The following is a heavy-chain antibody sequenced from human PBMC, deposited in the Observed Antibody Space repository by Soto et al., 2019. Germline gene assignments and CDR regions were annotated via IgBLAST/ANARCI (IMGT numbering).Heavy chain of an antibody. Sequence: QVQLVQSGAEVKKPGASVRVSCKTSGYTFINYGITWVRQAPGQGLEWMGWLSAYNGDTSSSEKLQDRFTMTTDTSTNTVYMDLRCLTSDDTAVYYCARWSAIVGGAEAIDVWGQGTMVIVSS. J-gene: IGHJ3*01. CDR2: LSAYNGDT. D-gene: IGHD1-26*01. V-gene: IGHV1-18*01. CDR3: ARWSAIVGGAEAIDV. CDR1: GYTFINYG.